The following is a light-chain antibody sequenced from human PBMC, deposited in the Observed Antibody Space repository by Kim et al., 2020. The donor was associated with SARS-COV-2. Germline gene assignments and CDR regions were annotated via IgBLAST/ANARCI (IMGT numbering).Light chain of an antibody. CDR2: DAS. Sequence: SPGERATRSCKASQSVSRNYLAWYQQKPGQPPRLLIYDASSRATGIPDRFSGSGSGTDFTLTISRLEPEDFAVYYCQQYITSPWAFGQGTKVDIK. J-gene: IGKJ1*01. CDR1: QSVSRNY. CDR3: QQYITSPWA. V-gene: IGKV3-20*01.